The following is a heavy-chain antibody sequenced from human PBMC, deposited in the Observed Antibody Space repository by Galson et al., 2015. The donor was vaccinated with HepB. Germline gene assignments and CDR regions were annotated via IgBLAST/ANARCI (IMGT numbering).Heavy chain of an antibody. CDR3: AKVPSPYYYVSSVYYSYGMDV. J-gene: IGHJ6*02. D-gene: IGHD3-22*01. CDR1: GFTFSSYG. V-gene: IGHV3-30*18. Sequence: SLRLSCAASGFTFSSYGMHWVRQAPGKGLEWVAVISYDGSNKYYADSVKGRFTISRNNSKNTLYLQMNSLRAEDTAVYYCAKVPSPYYYVSSVYYSYGMDVWGQGTTVTVSS. CDR2: ISYDGSNK.